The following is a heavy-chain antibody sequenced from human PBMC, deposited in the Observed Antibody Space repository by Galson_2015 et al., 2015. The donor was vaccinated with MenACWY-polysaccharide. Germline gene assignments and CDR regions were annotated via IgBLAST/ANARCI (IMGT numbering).Heavy chain of an antibody. CDR2: IISKVGGGTT. Sequence: SLRLSCAASGFTFSSYWMSWVRQAPGKGLEWVGRIISKVGGGTTDYAAPVKGRFTISRDDSRATVYLHLNSLQTEDTAVYYCATHHTESALGDWGQGTLVTVSS. V-gene: IGHV3-15*01. J-gene: IGHJ4*02. CDR1: GFTFSSYW. D-gene: IGHD1-14*01. CDR3: ATHHTESALGD.